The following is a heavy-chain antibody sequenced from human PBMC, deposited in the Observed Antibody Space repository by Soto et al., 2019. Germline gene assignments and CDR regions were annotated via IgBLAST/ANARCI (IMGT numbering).Heavy chain of an antibody. CDR3: AREVVLTEWYFDN. J-gene: IGHJ4*02. D-gene: IGHD2-21*01. CDR1: GFTFSRYS. Sequence: QVQLMESGGGVVQPGGSLRLSYVTSGFTFSRYSMHWFRQAPGKGLEWVEVTSSDGGTKFYADSVKGRFTVSRDNSKNTLYLQMNSLRPEDTAVYYCAREVVLTEWYFDNWGQGILVTVSS. CDR2: TSSDGGTK. V-gene: IGHV3-30-3*01.